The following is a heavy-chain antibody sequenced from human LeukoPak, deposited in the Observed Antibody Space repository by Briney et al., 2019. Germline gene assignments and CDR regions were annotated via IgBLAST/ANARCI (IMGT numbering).Heavy chain of an antibody. CDR1: LVTFSGYA. Sequence: PVGSLRLSPAASLVTFSGYAMRAVSDAPGKGVGRGSPISGRGVSTYYADSVKGRFTNSRDNANNTLYLQMNSLRAEDTAVSYCAKDPWLETAMGTVLEDFDYWGQGTLVTVSS. V-gene: IGHV3-23*01. J-gene: IGHJ4*02. CDR2: ISGRGVST. D-gene: IGHD5-18*01. CDR3: AKDPWLETAMGTVLEDFDY.